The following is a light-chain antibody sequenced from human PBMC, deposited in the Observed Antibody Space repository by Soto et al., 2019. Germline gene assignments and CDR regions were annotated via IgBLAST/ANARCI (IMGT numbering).Light chain of an antibody. CDR3: QQANSFPLT. CDR2: SAS. Sequence: DIQMTQLPSSMSASVGDRVTITCRASQGISRWLAWYHQKPGKAPNLLIYSASTLHSGVPSRFSGSGSGTDFTLTIRSLQPEDFGTYYCQQANSFPLTFGPGTKVD. J-gene: IGKJ3*01. CDR1: QGISRW. V-gene: IGKV1-12*01.